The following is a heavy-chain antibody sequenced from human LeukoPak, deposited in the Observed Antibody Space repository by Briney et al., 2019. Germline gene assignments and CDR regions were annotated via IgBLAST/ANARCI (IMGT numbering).Heavy chain of an antibody. CDR1: GGSFSGYY. Sequence: SETLSLTCAVYGGSFSGYYWSWIRQPPGKGLEWIGEIDNTGSTHYNPSLKSRVTMSVDASKNQFSLKLTFVTAADTAVYYCARVRGLWFGVRNDSWGQGTLVTVSS. V-gene: IGHV4-34*01. J-gene: IGHJ4*02. CDR3: ARVRGLWFGVRNDS. D-gene: IGHD3-10*01. CDR2: IDNTGST.